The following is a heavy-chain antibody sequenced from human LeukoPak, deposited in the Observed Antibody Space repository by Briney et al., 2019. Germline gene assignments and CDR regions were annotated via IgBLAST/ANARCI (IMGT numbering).Heavy chain of an antibody. Sequence: PGGSLRLSCAASGFTFSSYAMHWVRQAPGKGLEWVAVTSYDGSNKYYADSVKGRFTISRDNSKNTLYLQMNSLRAEDTAVYYCARGRAVAIWPLYNWFDPWGQGTLVTVSS. V-gene: IGHV3-30-3*01. CDR1: GFTFSSYA. J-gene: IGHJ5*02. D-gene: IGHD2-21*01. CDR2: TSYDGSNK. CDR3: ARGRAVAIWPLYNWFDP.